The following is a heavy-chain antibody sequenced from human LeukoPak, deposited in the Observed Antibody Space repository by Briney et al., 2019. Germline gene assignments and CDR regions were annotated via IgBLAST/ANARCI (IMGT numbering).Heavy chain of an antibody. Sequence: GGSLRLSCAASGFAFTDYAISWVRQAPGKGLEWVSAITDSGGATYYADSVKGRFTISRDNSKNTLYLQMNSLRAEDTAVYYCAKDQDGSGWSFDYWGQGTLVTVSS. D-gene: IGHD6-19*01. CDR1: GFAFTDYA. CDR3: AKDQDGSGWSFDY. V-gene: IGHV3-23*01. CDR2: ITDSGGAT. J-gene: IGHJ4*02.